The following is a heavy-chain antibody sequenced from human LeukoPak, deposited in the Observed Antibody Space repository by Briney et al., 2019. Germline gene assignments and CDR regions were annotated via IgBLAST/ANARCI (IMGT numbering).Heavy chain of an antibody. CDR1: GFTVSGNY. J-gene: IGHJ4*02. CDR3: TTWTGGVVLTS. Sequence: GGSLRLSCTASGFTVSGNYMSWVRQAPGKGLEWVGRIRSQSNGGTTDYAAPVKGRFTISRDDSKNTLYLQMDSLKTEDTAVYYCTTWTGGVVLTSWGQGTLVTVSS. V-gene: IGHV3-15*01. CDR2: IRSQSNGGTT. D-gene: IGHD2/OR15-2a*01.